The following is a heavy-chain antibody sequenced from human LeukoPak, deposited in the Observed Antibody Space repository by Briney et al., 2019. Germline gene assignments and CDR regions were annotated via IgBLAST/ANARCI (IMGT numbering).Heavy chain of an antibody. V-gene: IGHV1-3*03. Sequence: ASVKVSCKASGYTFTGYYMHWVRQAPGQRLEWMGWINAGNGNTKYSQEFQGRVTITRDTSASTAYMELSSLGSEDMAVYYCARGGFSNWFDPWGQGTLVTVSS. CDR2: INAGNGNT. J-gene: IGHJ5*02. CDR1: GYTFTGYY. CDR3: ARGGFSNWFDP. D-gene: IGHD5-12*01.